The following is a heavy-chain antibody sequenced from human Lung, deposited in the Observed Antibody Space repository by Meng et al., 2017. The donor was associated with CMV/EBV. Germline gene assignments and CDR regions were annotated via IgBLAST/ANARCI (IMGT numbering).Heavy chain of an antibody. CDR2: INPNSGGT. CDR1: GYTFTDYY. V-gene: IGHV1-2*02. Sequence: SVXVSXXASGYTFTDYYMHWVRQAPGQGLEWMGWINPNSGGTNYAQKFQGRVAMTRDTSISTAYMELSRPRSDDTAVYYCARPIGPSRDYYYGMDVWGQGTTVTVSS. D-gene: IGHD2/OR15-2a*01. CDR3: ARPIGPSRDYYYGMDV. J-gene: IGHJ6*02.